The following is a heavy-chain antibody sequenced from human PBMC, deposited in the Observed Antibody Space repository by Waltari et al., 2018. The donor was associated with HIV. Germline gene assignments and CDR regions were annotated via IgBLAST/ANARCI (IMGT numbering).Heavy chain of an antibody. Sequence: VELLESGGGLEQPGGSLRLSCAASGFTFNRYAMAWVRQAPGKGLEWVSLITDTGESTYYADSVKGRFTISRDNAKKTVYLHMNGLRAEDTAVYYCAKKFGHYDLLTAFDYWGQGTLVIVSS. CDR2: ITDTGEST. V-gene: IGHV3-23*01. CDR3: AKKFGHYDLLTAFDY. D-gene: IGHD3-9*01. CDR1: GFTFNRYA. J-gene: IGHJ4*02.